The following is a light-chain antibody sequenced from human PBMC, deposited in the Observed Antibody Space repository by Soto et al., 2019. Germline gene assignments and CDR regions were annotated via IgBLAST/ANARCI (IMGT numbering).Light chain of an antibody. CDR2: GAS. CDR3: QPYNNWPLT. Sequence: EIVLTQSPGTLSLSPGERATLSCRASPSVSSSYLAWYQQKPGQAPRLLIYGASSRATGIPDRFSGSGSGTDFTLTISRLEPEDFAVYYCQPYNNWPLTFGGGTKVDIK. CDR1: PSVSSSY. J-gene: IGKJ4*01. V-gene: IGKV3-20*01.